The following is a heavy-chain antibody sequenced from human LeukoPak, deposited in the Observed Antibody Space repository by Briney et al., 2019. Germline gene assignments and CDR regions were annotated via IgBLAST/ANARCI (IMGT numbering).Heavy chain of an antibody. Sequence: ASVKVSCKASGYTFTSYYMHWVRQAPGQGLEWMGIINPSGGSTSYAQKFQGRVTMTRGTSTSTVYMELSSLRSEDTAVHYCARQGSTSYGMDVWGQGTTVTVSS. D-gene: IGHD2-2*01. V-gene: IGHV1-46*01. CDR3: ARQGSTSYGMDV. CDR2: INPSGGST. CDR1: GYTFTSYY. J-gene: IGHJ6*02.